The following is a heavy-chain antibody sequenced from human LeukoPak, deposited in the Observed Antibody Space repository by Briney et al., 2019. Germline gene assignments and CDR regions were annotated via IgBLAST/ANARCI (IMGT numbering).Heavy chain of an antibody. CDR3: ARDKQWLVRGGWFDP. Sequence: ASVKVSCKASGYTFTSYGISWVRQAPGQGLEWMGWISAYNGNTNYAQKLQGRVTTTTDTSTSTAYMELRSLRSDDTAVYYCARDKQWLVRGGWFDPWGQGTLVTVSS. V-gene: IGHV1-18*01. CDR1: GYTFTSYG. CDR2: ISAYNGNT. J-gene: IGHJ5*02. D-gene: IGHD6-19*01.